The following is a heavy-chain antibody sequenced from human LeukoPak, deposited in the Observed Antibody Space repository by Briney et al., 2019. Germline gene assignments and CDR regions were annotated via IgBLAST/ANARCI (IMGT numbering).Heavy chain of an antibody. D-gene: IGHD1-26*01. CDR1: GNSFSTNW. CDR2: IYPGDSDT. Sequence: PGESLKISCRASGNSFSTNWIGWVRQMPGKGLEWMGIIYPGDSDTRYSPSFQGQVTISADKSISTAYLQWSSLKASDTAMYYCARRPASAGGSYYGNFDYWGQGTLVTVSS. J-gene: IGHJ4*02. V-gene: IGHV5-51*01. CDR3: ARRPASAGGSYYGNFDY.